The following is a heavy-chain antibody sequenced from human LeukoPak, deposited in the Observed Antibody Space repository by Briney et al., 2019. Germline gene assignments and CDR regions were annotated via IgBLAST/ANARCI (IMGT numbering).Heavy chain of an antibody. J-gene: IGHJ5*02. CDR2: IYYSGST. CDR3: SRARYSGYDGWFDP. CDR1: GGSISSYY. V-gene: IGHV4-59*01. D-gene: IGHD5-12*01. Sequence: SETLSLTCTVSGGSISSYYWSWIRQPPGKGLEWIGDIYYSGSTNYNPSPKSRVTISVDTSKNQFSLKLSSVTAADPAVYYCSRARYSGYDGWFDPWGQGPLVTVSS.